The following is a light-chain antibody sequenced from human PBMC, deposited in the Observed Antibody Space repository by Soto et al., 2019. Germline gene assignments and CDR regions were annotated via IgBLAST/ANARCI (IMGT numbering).Light chain of an antibody. Sequence: EIVMTQSPATLSVSPGERATLSCRASPSVTSHLAWYQQKPGQAPRLLLYGESTRATGVPARFSGSGSGTEFTLTISSLQSEDFAVYYCQQYNTWPYTFGQGTKLEI. J-gene: IGKJ2*01. CDR1: PSVTSH. CDR3: QQYNTWPYT. CDR2: GES. V-gene: IGKV3-15*01.